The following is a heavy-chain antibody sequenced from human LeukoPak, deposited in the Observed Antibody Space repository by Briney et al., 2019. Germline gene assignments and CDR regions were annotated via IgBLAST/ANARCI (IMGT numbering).Heavy chain of an antibody. J-gene: IGHJ4*02. CDR2: ILNTGGSA. V-gene: IGHV3-23*01. CDR1: GFTFSGYA. Sequence: PGGSLRLSCAASGFTFSGYAMSWVRQAPGKGLEWVSTILNTGGSAYYADSVKGRFTISRDNAKNSLYLQMNSLRDEDTAVYYCARGKDYWGQGTLVTVSS. CDR3: ARGKDY.